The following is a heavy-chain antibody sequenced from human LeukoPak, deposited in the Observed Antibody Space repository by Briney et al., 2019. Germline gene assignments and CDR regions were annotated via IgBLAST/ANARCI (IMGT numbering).Heavy chain of an antibody. CDR1: GYTFTGYY. J-gene: IGHJ5*02. Sequence: AASVKVSCKASGYTFTGYYIHWVRQAPGQGLEWMGWINPNSGGTNYAQKFQGRVTMTRDTSISTAYMELSRLRSDDTAVYYCARDPGYCSSTSCYRGWFDPWGQGTLVTVSS. D-gene: IGHD2-2*01. V-gene: IGHV1-2*02. CDR2: INPNSGGT. CDR3: ARDPGYCSSTSCYRGWFDP.